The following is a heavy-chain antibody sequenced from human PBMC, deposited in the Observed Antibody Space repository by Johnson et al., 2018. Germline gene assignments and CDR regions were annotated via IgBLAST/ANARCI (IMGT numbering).Heavy chain of an antibody. D-gene: IGHD3-22*01. Sequence: VQLVQSGGGLIQPGGSLRLSCAASGFTVSTKYMSWVRQAPGKGLEWVSTMYAGGSTHYADSVKGRFTIPRDNSKNTLFLQMNSLRAEDTAVYYCVRDYYDSSGYYYTYFEHWGQGTLVTVAS. V-gene: IGHV3-53*01. J-gene: IGHJ1*01. CDR3: VRDYYDSSGYYYTYFEH. CDR2: MYAGGST. CDR1: GFTVSTKY.